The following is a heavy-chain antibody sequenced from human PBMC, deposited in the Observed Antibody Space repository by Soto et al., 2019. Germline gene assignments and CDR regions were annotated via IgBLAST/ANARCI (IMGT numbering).Heavy chain of an antibody. Sequence: SETLSLTCTVSGGSISSYYWSWIRQPPGKGLEWIGYIYYSGSTNYNPSLKSRVTISVDTSKNQFSLKLSSVTAADTAVYYCARDYGYGGDPYYYYYMDVWGKGTTVTVSS. CDR2: IYYSGST. J-gene: IGHJ6*03. D-gene: IGHD5-12*01. CDR3: ARDYGYGGDPYYYYYMDV. V-gene: IGHV4-59*01. CDR1: GGSISSYY.